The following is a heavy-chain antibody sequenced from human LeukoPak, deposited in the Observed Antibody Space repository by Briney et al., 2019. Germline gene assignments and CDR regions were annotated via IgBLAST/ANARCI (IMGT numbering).Heavy chain of an antibody. J-gene: IGHJ5*02. V-gene: IGHV1-8*01. CDR3: AREGNTKRQLYNWFDP. Sequence: ASVKVSCKASGYTFTSYDINWVRQATGPGLEWMGWMNPNSGNTGYAQKFQGRVTMTRNTTISTAYMELSSLRSEDTAVYYCAREGNTKRQLYNWFDPWGQGTLVTVSS. CDR2: MNPNSGNT. D-gene: IGHD2-2*01. CDR1: GYTFTSYD.